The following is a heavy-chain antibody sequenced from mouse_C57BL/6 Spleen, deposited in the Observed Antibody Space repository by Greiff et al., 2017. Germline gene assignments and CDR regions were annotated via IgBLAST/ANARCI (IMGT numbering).Heavy chain of an antibody. CDR1: GYAFSSYW. CDR2: IYPGDGDT. V-gene: IGHV1-80*01. Sequence: QVQLQQSGAELVKPGASVKISCKASGYAFSSYWMNWVKQRPGKGLEGIGQIYPGDGDTNYNGKFKGKATLTADKSSSTAYMQLSSLTSEDSAVYFCARKRGYGNYWYFDVWGTGTTVTVSS. D-gene: IGHD2-1*01. CDR3: ARKRGYGNYWYFDV. J-gene: IGHJ1*03.